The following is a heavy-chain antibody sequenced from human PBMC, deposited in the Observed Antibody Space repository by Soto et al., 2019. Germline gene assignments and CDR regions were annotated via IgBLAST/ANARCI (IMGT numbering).Heavy chain of an antibody. D-gene: IGHD6-19*01. CDR3: ARGANSRQWLVRAPADY. J-gene: IGHJ4*02. CDR2: INPSGGST. Sequence: QVQLVQSGAEVKKPGASVKVSCKASGYTFTSYYMHWVRQAPGQGLEWMGIINPSGGSTSYAQKFQVRVTMTRDTSTSTVYMELSSLRSEDTAVYSSARGANSRQWLVRAPADYWGQGTLVTVSS. CDR1: GYTFTSYY. V-gene: IGHV1-46*01.